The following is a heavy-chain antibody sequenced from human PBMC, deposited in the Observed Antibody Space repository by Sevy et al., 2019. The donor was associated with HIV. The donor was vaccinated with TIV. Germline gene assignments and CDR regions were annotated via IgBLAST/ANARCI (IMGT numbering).Heavy chain of an antibody. D-gene: IGHD3-10*01. CDR1: GFNFEDYA. Sequence: SLRLSCAASGFNFEDYAMQWVRQAPGKGLEWVSGLSWNSVNIGYADSVKGRFTISRDNAKNSLYLQMNSLKTEDTALYYCAKGPGGDWGQGTLVTVSS. CDR2: LSWNSVNI. J-gene: IGHJ4*02. V-gene: IGHV3-9*01. CDR3: AKGPGGD.